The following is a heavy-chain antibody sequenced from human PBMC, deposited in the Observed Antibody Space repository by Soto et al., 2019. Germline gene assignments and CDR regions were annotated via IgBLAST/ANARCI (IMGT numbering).Heavy chain of an antibody. CDR1: GFIFSSYA. V-gene: IGHV3-23*01. Sequence: GGSLRLSCAASGFIFSSYAMSWVRQAPGKGLEWVAAISGSGGSTYYADSVKGRFTISRNNSKNTLYLQMNSLRAEDTAVYYCARTSYGSGSTFYYYYYGMDVWGQGTTVTVSS. CDR2: ISGSGGST. J-gene: IGHJ6*02. CDR3: ARTSYGSGSTFYYYYYGMDV. D-gene: IGHD3-10*01.